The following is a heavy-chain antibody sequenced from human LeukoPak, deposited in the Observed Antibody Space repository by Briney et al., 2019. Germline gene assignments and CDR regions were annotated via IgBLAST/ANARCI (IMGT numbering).Heavy chain of an antibody. CDR1: GFTFGDSE. V-gene: IGHV3-49*04. CDR2: IRRKAYGGTA. J-gene: IGHJ4*02. D-gene: IGHD3-3*01. Sequence: HPGGSLRLSCTGSGFTFGDSEMSWVRQAPGKGLEWVGFIRRKAYGGTAEYAASVKGRFTISRDDSKSIAYLQMNSLKTEDTAVYYCTVWDYDFWSDYWGQGTLVTVSS. CDR3: TVWDYDFWSDY.